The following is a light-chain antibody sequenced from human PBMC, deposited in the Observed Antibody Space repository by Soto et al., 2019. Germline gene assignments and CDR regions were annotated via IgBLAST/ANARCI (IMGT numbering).Light chain of an antibody. V-gene: IGLV2-14*01. J-gene: IGLJ1*01. Sequence: QSVLTQPSSASGSPGQSITISCTGTSSDVGGYYSVSWYRQHPGKAPKLIIYGVTNRPSGVSDRFSASKSGNTASLTISGLQAEDEADYFCTSYSSSDIFYVFGSGTKVTVL. CDR2: GVT. CDR1: SSDVGGYYS. CDR3: TSYSSSDIFYV.